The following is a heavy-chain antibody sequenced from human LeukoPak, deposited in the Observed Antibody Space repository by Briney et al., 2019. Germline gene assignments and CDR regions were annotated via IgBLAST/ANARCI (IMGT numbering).Heavy chain of an antibody. CDR3: ARTNYYDSNKDAFDI. V-gene: IGHV4-59*12. J-gene: IGHJ3*02. D-gene: IGHD3-22*01. Sequence: PSETLSLTCTVSGGSISSYYWSWIRQPPGKGLEWIGYIYYSGSTNYNPSLKSRVTISVDTSKNQFSLKLSCVTAADTAVYYCARTNYYDSNKDAFDIWGQGTMVTVSS. CDR1: GGSISSYY. CDR2: IYYSGST.